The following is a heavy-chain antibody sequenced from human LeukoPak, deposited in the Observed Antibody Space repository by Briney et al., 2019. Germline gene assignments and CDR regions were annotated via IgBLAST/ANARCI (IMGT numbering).Heavy chain of an antibody. Sequence: GGSLRLSCVGSGFAFRSHAMSWVRQAPEKGLEFVSGIYENGGTTYYADSVKGRISISRDNSKNTLYLQMDSLRGEDTAVYYCAKDFRIGYSAHFDYWGQGALVTVSS. CDR1: GFAFRSHA. V-gene: IGHV3-23*01. J-gene: IGHJ4*02. D-gene: IGHD2-21*01. CDR3: AKDFRIGYSAHFDY. CDR2: IYENGGTT.